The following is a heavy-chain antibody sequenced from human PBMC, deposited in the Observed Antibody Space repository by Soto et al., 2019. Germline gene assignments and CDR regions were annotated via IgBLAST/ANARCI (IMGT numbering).Heavy chain of an antibody. V-gene: IGHV3-64D*06. CDR1: GFTFSSYA. J-gene: IGHJ4*02. CDR3: VKDLYSSSWPTNY. D-gene: IGHD6-13*01. Sequence: GGSLRLSCSASGFTFSSYAMHWVRQAPGKGLEYVSAISSNGGSTYYADSVKGRFTISRDNSKNTLYLQMSSLRAEDTAVYYCVKDLYSSSWPTNYWGQGTLVTVSS. CDR2: ISSNGGST.